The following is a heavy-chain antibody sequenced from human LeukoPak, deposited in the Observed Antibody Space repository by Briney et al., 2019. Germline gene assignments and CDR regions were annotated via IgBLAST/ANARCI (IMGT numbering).Heavy chain of an antibody. D-gene: IGHD3-22*01. CDR3: ARGYRGYYPRPYFDY. CDR1: GGSFSGYY. CDR2: INHSGST. Sequence: PSETLSLTCAVYGGSFSGYYWSWIRQAPGKGLEWIGEINHSGSTNYNPSLKSRVTISVDTSKNQFSLKLSSVTAADTAVYYCARGYRGYYPRPYFDYWGQGTLVTVSS. J-gene: IGHJ4*02. V-gene: IGHV4-34*01.